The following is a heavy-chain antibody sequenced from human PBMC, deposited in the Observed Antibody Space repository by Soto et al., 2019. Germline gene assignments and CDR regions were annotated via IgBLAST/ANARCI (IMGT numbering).Heavy chain of an antibody. V-gene: IGHV1-69*13. CDR2: IIPVFGTP. J-gene: IGHJ4*02. Sequence: SVKVSCKASAGTLSTYAISWVRQAPGQGLEWMGGIIPVFGTPNYAQKFQDRVTITSDESTTTAFMEIRSLRSDDTAVFYCAKTLFYDTSAFFPIDDWGPGTLVTVSS. D-gene: IGHD3-22*01. CDR3: AKTLFYDTSAFFPIDD. CDR1: AGTLSTYA.